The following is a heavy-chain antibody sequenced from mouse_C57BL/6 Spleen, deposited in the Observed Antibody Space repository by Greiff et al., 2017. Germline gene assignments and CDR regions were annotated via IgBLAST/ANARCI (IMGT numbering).Heavy chain of an antibody. CDR1: GYTFTSSW. CDR3: AIWGLRYYFDY. J-gene: IGHJ2*01. D-gene: IGHD2-2*01. CDR2: IHPSHRDT. V-gene: IGHV1-74*01. Sequence: VQLQQPGAELVKPGASVKLSCKASGYTFTSSWMHWVKQRPGQGLEWIGRIHPSHRDTNCNQKFKGKATLTVDKSSSTAYMQLSSLTSEDSAVYYCAIWGLRYYFDYWGQGTTLTVSS.